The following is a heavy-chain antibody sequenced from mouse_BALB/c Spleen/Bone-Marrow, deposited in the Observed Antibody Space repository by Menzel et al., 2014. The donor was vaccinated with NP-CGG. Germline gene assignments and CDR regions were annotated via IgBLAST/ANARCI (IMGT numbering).Heavy chain of an antibody. CDR3: ARGYYYGSSFDY. J-gene: IGHJ2*01. CDR2: ISSGGGST. Sequence: EVKVEESGGGLVKPGGSLKLSCAASGFAFSSYDMSWVRQTPKKRLEWVAYISSGGGSTYYPDTVKGRFTISRDNAKNTLYLQMSSLKSEDTAMYYCARGYYYGSSFDYWGQGTTLTVSS. V-gene: IGHV5-12-1*01. D-gene: IGHD1-1*01. CDR1: GFAFSSYD.